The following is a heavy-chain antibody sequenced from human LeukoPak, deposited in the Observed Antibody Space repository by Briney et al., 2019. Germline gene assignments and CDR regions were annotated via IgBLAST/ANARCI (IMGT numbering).Heavy chain of an antibody. J-gene: IGHJ3*02. D-gene: IGHD3-10*01. CDR3: ARDLFGSGSYFTDAFDI. CDR1: GYTFTGYY. Sequence: GASVKVSCKASGYTFTGYYMHWVRQAPGQGLEWMGWINPNSGGTNYAQKFQGRVTMTRDTSISTAYMELSRLRSDDTAVYYCARDLFGSGSYFTDAFDIWGQGTMVTVSS. CDR2: INPNSGGT. V-gene: IGHV1-2*02.